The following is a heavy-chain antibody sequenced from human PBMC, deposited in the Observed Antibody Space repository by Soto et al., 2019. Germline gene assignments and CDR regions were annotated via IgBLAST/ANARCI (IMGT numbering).Heavy chain of an antibody. J-gene: IGHJ6*02. CDR1: GYTFTICA. CDR2: INAGNGNT. D-gene: IGHD6-13*01. V-gene: IGHV1-3*01. Sequence: GASVKVSCKASGYTFTICARHWVRQAPGQRLEWMGWINAGNGNTKYSQKFQGRVTITRDTSASTAYMELSSLRSEDTAVYYFSYGARSSSWYCHYGMDVWGQGTTVTVSS. CDR3: SYGARSSSWYCHYGMDV.